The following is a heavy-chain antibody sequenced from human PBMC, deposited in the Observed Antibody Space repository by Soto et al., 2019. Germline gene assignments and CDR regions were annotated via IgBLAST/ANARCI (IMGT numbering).Heavy chain of an antibody. V-gene: IGHV1-2*02. CDR3: AREWSSVVLSAAIEPAYYYGMDV. CDR2: INPNSGGT. Sequence: ASVKVSCKASGYAFTGYYMHWVRQAPGQGLEWMGWINPNSGGTNYAQKFQGRVTMTRDTSTSTAYMELSRLRSDDTAVYYCAREWSSVVLSAAIEPAYYYGMDVWGQGATVTVSS. CDR1: GYAFTGYY. J-gene: IGHJ6*02. D-gene: IGHD2-2*02.